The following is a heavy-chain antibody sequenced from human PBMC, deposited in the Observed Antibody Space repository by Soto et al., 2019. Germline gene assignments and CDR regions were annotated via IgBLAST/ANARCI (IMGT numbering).Heavy chain of an antibody. CDR2: ISAYNGNT. CDR3: ARGGSVIAAATLSDY. D-gene: IGHD6-13*01. Sequence: QVQLVQSGAEVKKPGASVKVSCKASGYTFTSYGISWVRQDPGQGLEWMGWISAYNGNTNYAQKLQGRVTMTTDTATSIAYMELRSRRSDDTAVYYCARGGSVIAAATLSDYWGQGTLGTVSS. V-gene: IGHV1-18*01. J-gene: IGHJ4*02. CDR1: GYTFTSYG.